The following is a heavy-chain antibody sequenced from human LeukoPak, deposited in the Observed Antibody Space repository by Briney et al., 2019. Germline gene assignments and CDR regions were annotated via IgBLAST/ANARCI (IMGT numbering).Heavy chain of an antibody. Sequence: KPSETLSLTCTVSGVSISSYYWSWIRQPPGKGLEWIGYIYYSGSTNYNPSLKSRVTISVDTSKNQFSLKLSSVTAADTAVYYCARDKGSYYDILTGSPSGFDPWGQGTLVTVSS. CDR3: ARDKGSYYDILTGSPSGFDP. V-gene: IGHV4-59*01. J-gene: IGHJ5*02. CDR1: GVSISSYY. D-gene: IGHD3-9*01. CDR2: IYYSGST.